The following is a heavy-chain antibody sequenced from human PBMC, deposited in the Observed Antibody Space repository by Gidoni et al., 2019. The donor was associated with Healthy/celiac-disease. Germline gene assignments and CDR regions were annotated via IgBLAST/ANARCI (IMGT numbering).Heavy chain of an antibody. D-gene: IGHD2-2*01. V-gene: IGHV1-8*01. CDR1: GYTFTSYD. Sequence: QVQLVQSGAEVKKPGASVKVSCKASGYTFTSYDINWVRQATGQGLEWMGWMNPNSGNTGYAQKFQGRVTMTRNTSISTAYMELSSLRSEDTAVYYCAKLASIYYYYYMDVWGKGTTVTVSS. CDR2: MNPNSGNT. J-gene: IGHJ6*03. CDR3: AKLASIYYYYYMDV.